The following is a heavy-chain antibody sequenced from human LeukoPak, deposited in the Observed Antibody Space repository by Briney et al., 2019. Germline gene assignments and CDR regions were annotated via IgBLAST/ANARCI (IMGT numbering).Heavy chain of an antibody. D-gene: IGHD6-13*01. CDR2: INHSGST. J-gene: IGHJ4*02. CDR3: ARGVIAAGNFDY. CDR1: GGSFSGYY. Sequence: PSETLSLTCAVSGGSFSGYYWSWIRQPPGKGLEWIGEINHSGSTNYNPSLKSRVTISVDTSKNQFSLKLSSVTAADTAVYYCARGVIAAGNFDYWGQGTLVTVSS. V-gene: IGHV4-34*01.